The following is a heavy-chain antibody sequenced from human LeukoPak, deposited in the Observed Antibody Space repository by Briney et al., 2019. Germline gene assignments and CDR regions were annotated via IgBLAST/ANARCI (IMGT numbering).Heavy chain of an antibody. J-gene: IGHJ3*02. Sequence: GESLKISCKGSGYSFTSYWIGWVRQMPGKGLEWMGIIYPGDSDTRYSPSFQGQVTISADKSISTAYLQWSSLKASDTAMYYCAKHGLRGNHNNAFDIWGQGTMVTVSS. CDR2: IYPGDSDT. V-gene: IGHV5-51*01. CDR3: AKHGLRGNHNNAFDI. CDR1: GYSFTSYW. D-gene: IGHD1-26*01.